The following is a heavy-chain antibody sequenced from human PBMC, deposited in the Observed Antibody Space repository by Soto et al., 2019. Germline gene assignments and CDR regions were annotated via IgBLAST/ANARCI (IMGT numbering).Heavy chain of an antibody. CDR1: GGSISSGGYY. Sequence: PSETLSLTCTVSGGSISSGGYYWSWIRQHPGKGLEWIGYIYYSGSTYYNPSLKSRVTISVDTSKNQFSLKLSSVTAAGTAVYYCARGEKGITIFGVVSPYGMDVWGQGTTVTVSS. CDR3: ARGEKGITIFGVVSPYGMDV. D-gene: IGHD3-3*01. J-gene: IGHJ6*02. V-gene: IGHV4-31*03. CDR2: IYYSGST.